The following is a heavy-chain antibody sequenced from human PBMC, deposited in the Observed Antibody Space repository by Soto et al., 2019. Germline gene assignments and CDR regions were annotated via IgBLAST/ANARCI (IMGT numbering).Heavy chain of an antibody. CDR3: AREGGYDLGFPFDY. CDR2: IYYSGST. D-gene: IGHD5-12*01. V-gene: IGHV4-61*01. J-gene: IGHJ4*02. Sequence: PSETLSLTCTVSGGSVSSGSYYWSWIRQPPGKGLEWIGYIYYSGSTNYNPSLKSRVTISVDTSKNQFSLKLSSVTAADTAVYYCAREGGYDLGFPFDYWGRGTLVTVSS. CDR1: GGSVSSGSYY.